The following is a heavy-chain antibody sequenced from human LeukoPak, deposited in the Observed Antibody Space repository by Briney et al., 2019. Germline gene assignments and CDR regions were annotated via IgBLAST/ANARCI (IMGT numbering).Heavy chain of an antibody. D-gene: IGHD3-9*01. V-gene: IGHV4-59*08. CDR2: IYYSGST. CDR1: GGSISSYY. Sequence: PSETLSLTCTVSGGSISSYYWSWIRQPPGKGLEGIGYIYYSGSTNYNPSLKSRVTISVDTSKNQFSLKLSSVTAADTAVYYCAREYYDILTGTTGAFDIWGQGTMVTVSS. CDR3: AREYYDILTGTTGAFDI. J-gene: IGHJ3*02.